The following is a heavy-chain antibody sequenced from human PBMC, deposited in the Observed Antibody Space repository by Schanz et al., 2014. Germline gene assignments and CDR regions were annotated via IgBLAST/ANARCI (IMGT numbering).Heavy chain of an antibody. Sequence: QVQLVESGGGLVKPGGSLRLSCAGSGFTFADYYMTWIRQAPGKGLEWISYVSSYDTTVSYADSVKGRFTISRDNAKNSVYLQMNSLRVEDTAVYYCARYGFRKFGVVYGLAVWGQGTTVTVS. CDR3: ARYGFRKFGVVYGLAV. CDR2: VSSYDTTV. D-gene: IGHD3-3*01. V-gene: IGHV3-11*01. CDR1: GFTFADYY. J-gene: IGHJ6*02.